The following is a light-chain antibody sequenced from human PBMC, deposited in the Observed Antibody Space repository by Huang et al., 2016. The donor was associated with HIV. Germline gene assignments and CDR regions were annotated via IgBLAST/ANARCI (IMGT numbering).Light chain of an antibody. J-gene: IGKJ4*01. CDR2: DAS. CDR3: QQRTDWLT. CDR1: QSVNTY. Sequence: EIVLTQSPATLSLSPGERATLSCRASQSVNTYLAWYHQKPGQAPRLLIFDASTRATGIPAIFSGSGSGTDFTLTISSLEPEDFAVYFCQQRTDWLTFGGGTKVEIK. V-gene: IGKV3-11*01.